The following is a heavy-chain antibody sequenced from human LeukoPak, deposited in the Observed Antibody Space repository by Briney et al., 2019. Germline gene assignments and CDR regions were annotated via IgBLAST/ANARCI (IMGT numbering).Heavy chain of an antibody. J-gene: IGHJ1*01. CDR2: ISSSGTTM. V-gene: IGHV3-11*01. CDR1: GFTFSDYY. D-gene: IGHD4-17*01. Sequence: PGGSLRLSCAASGFTFSDYYMNWIRQAPGKGLEWISYISSSGTTMYYADSVKGRFTISRDNAKNSLYLQTNSLRAEDTAVYYCARDVHDYGDPLGQHWGQGTLVTVSS. CDR3: ARDVHDYGDPLGQH.